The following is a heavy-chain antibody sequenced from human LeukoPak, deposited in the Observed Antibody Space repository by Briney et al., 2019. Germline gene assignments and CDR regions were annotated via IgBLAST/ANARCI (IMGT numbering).Heavy chain of an antibody. V-gene: IGHV4-39*01. D-gene: IGHD6-19*01. CDR2: IYYSGST. CDR3: ARQGATGGLRSWFRSGWVFDY. J-gene: IGHJ4*02. CDR1: GGSISSSSYY. Sequence: PSETLSLTCTVSGGSISSSSYYWGWIHQPPGKGLEWIGSIYYSGSTYYNPSLKSRVTISVDTSKNQFSLKLSSVTAADTAVYYCARQGATGGLRSWFRSGWVFDYWGQGTLVTVSS.